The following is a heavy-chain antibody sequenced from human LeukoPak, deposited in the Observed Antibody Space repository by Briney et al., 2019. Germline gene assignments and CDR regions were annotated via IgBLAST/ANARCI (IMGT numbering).Heavy chain of an antibody. D-gene: IGHD5-18*01. J-gene: IGHJ4*02. Sequence: PGGSLRLSCAASGFTFSSYAMSWVRQAPGKGLEWVSAISGSGGSTYYADSVKGRFTISRDNSKNTLYLQMNSLRAEDTAVYYCAKDRGKIQLWEPPAPSYWGQGTLVTVSS. V-gene: IGHV3-23*01. CDR1: GFTFSSYA. CDR2: ISGSGGST. CDR3: AKDRGKIQLWEPPAPSY.